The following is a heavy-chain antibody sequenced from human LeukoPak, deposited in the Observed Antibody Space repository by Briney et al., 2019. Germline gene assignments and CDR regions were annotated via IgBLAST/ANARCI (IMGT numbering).Heavy chain of an antibody. V-gene: IGHV4-59*01. CDR3: ARDLGVGQLRFDP. J-gene: IGHJ5*02. D-gene: IGHD6-6*01. CDR2: IYYSGST. CDR1: GGSISSYY. Sequence: SETLSLTCTVSGGSISSYYWSWIRQPPGKGLEWIGYIYYSGSTNYNPSLKSRVTISVDTSKNQFSPKLSSVTAADTAVYYCARDLGVGQLRFDPWGQGTLVTVSS.